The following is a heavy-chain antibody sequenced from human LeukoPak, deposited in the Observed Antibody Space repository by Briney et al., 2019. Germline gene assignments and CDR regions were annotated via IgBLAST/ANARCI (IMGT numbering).Heavy chain of an antibody. Sequence: PGGSLRLSCAASGFTFSTYAISWVRQAPGKGLEWVSGISGNGDNTYYADSVKGRFTIYRDNSKSRLSLQMNSLRAEDTAVYYCAKTLSSGRSGKYYFDYWGQGTLVSVSS. CDR2: ISGNGDNT. CDR3: AKTLSSGRSGKYYFDY. V-gene: IGHV3-23*01. D-gene: IGHD6-19*01. CDR1: GFTFSTYA. J-gene: IGHJ4*02.